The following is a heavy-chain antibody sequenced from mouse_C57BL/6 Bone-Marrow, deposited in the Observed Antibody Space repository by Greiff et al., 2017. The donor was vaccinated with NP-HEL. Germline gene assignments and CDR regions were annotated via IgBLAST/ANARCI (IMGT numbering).Heavy chain of an antibody. CDR2: INYDGSST. CDR1: GFTFSDYY. V-gene: IGHV5-16*01. J-gene: IGHJ4*01. Sequence: EVHLVESEGGLVQPGSSMKLSCTTSGFTFSDYYMAWVRQVPEKGLDWVANINYDGSSTYYLDSLKSRFIISRDNATNILYLQMSSLKSEDTATYYCAREGGLRRRTYAMDYWGQGTSVTVSS. CDR3: AREGGLRRRTYAMDY. D-gene: IGHD2-4*01.